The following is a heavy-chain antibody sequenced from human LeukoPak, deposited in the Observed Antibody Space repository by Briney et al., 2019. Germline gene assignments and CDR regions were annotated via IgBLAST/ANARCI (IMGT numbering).Heavy chain of an antibody. CDR3: ASLIGNWNYPDY. CDR1: GFTFSSYW. V-gene: IGHV3-7*01. D-gene: IGHD1-20*01. J-gene: IGHJ4*02. CDR2: IKQDGSEK. Sequence: GGSLRLSCAASGFTFSSYWMSWVRQAPGKGLEWVANIKQDGSEKYYVDSVKGRFTISRDNAKNSLYLQVNSLRAEDTAVYYCASLIGNWNYPDYWGQGTLVTVSS.